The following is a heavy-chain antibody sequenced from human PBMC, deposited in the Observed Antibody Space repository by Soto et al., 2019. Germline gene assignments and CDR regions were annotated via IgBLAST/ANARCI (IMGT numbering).Heavy chain of an antibody. J-gene: IGHJ4*02. D-gene: IGHD1-26*01. CDR1: GFTFSSYA. CDR3: AIVSNSENYGDC. V-gene: IGHV3-23*01. CDR2: ISGSGAHT. Sequence: EVQLLESGGDLVQPGGSLRLSCAASGFTFSSYAMTWVRQVPGMGLDWVSSISGSGAHTYYTDSVKGRFTISRDNSKNTLYLQMNSLRAEDTAIYYCAIVSNSENYGDCWGRGTLVTVSS.